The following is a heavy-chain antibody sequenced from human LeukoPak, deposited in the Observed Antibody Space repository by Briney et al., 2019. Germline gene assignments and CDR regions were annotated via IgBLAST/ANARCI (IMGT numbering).Heavy chain of an antibody. CDR3: ARDLFDDLDV. CDR2: INHSGST. CDR1: GGSFSGYY. J-gene: IGHJ6*04. V-gene: IGHV4-34*01. Sequence: SETLSLTCAVYGGSFSGYYWSWIRQPPGKGLEWIGEINHSGSTNYNPSLKSRVTISVDTSKNQFSLKLSSVTAADTAVYYCARDLFDDLDVWGKGTTVTVSS. D-gene: IGHD3-3*01.